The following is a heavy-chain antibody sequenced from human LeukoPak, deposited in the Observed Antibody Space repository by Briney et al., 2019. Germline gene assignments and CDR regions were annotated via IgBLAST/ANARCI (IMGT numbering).Heavy chain of an antibody. CDR2: IWYDGSDK. D-gene: IGHD2-15*01. Sequence: PGRSLRLSCAAPGFIFSSYAMRWVRQAPGKGLEWVALIWYDGSDKYHADSVKGRFTISRDNSKNTLYLQLNSLRVEDTAVYYCAKGLHMDVWGKGTTVTVSS. J-gene: IGHJ6*03. CDR3: AKGLHMDV. V-gene: IGHV3-33*06. CDR1: GFIFSSYA.